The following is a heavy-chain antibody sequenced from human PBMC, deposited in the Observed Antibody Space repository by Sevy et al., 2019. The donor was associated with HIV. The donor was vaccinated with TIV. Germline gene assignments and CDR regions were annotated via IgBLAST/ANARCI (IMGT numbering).Heavy chain of an antibody. CDR2: INGGGGST. CDR1: GFRFSAFG. J-gene: IGHJ5*02. CDR3: AKAPYYDFWSHNSYNWFDP. V-gene: IGHV3-23*01. D-gene: IGHD3-3*01. Sequence: GGSLRLSCVASGFRFSAFGMAWVRQAAGEGLEWVSGINGGGGSTYYRNSVKGRFTVSRDNSKNTVYLQMNSLRADDTAVYYCAKAPYYDFWSHNSYNWFDPWGQGTLVTVSS.